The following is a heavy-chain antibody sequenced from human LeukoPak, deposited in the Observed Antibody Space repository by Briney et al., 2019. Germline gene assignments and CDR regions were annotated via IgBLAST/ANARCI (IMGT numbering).Heavy chain of an antibody. CDR2: INTNTGNP. CDR1: GYSFTTYA. J-gene: IGHJ4*02. D-gene: IGHD5-12*01. Sequence: ASVKVSCKASGYSFTTYAMNWVRQAPGQGLECMGWINTNTGNPTYAQGFTGRFVFSLDTSVSTAYLQISSLKAEDTAVYYCARGGYSGYDAEGYWGQGTLVTVSS. V-gene: IGHV7-4-1*02. CDR3: ARGGYSGYDAEGY.